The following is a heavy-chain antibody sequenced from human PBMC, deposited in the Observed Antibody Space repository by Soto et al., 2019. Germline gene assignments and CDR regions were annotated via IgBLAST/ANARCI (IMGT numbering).Heavy chain of an antibody. Sequence: SLRLSCAASGFTFSSYAMSWVRQAPGKGLEWVSAISGSGGSTYYADSVKGRFTISRDNSKNTLYLQMNSLRAEDTAVYYCAKRGTLTGAPGAVDVWGQGTTVTVSS. D-gene: IGHD1-26*01. CDR1: GFTFSSYA. V-gene: IGHV3-23*01. J-gene: IGHJ6*02. CDR2: ISGSGGST. CDR3: AKRGTLTGAPGAVDV.